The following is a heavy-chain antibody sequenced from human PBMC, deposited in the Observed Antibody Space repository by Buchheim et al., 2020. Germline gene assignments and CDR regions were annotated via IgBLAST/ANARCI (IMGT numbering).Heavy chain of an antibody. J-gene: IGHJ5*02. CDR2: ISGSGSRT. CDR3: AKGHFSTSPNWFDP. CDR1: GFTFSNYA. D-gene: IGHD2-2*01. V-gene: IGHV3-23*01. Sequence: EMQLLESGGGLVQPGGSLRLSCAASGFTFSNYAMNWVRQAPGKGLEWVSEISGSGSRTYYADSVKGRFTISRDNSKNTLYLQMNSLRAEDTAVFYCAKGHFSTSPNWFDPWGQGTL.